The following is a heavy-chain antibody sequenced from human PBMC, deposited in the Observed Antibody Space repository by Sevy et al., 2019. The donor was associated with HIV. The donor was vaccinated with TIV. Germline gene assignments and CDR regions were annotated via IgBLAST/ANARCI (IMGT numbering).Heavy chain of an antibody. V-gene: IGHV3-48*02. CDR2: ISSSSSTI. J-gene: IGHJ3*02. Sequence: GGSLRLSCAASGFTFSSYSMNWVRQAPGKGLEWVSYISSSSSTIYYADSVKGRFTISRDNAKNSLYLQMNSLRDEETAVYYCARGDNYYDSSGYYYDDAFDIWGQGTMVTVSS. CDR1: GFTFSSYS. CDR3: ARGDNYYDSSGYYYDDAFDI. D-gene: IGHD3-22*01.